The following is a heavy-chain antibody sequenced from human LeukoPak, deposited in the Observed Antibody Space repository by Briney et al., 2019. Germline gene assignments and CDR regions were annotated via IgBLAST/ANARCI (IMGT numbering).Heavy chain of an antibody. Sequence: GSLRLSCAASGFTFSSYSMNWIRQPPGRGLEWIGEINHSGSTNYNPSLKSRVTISVDTSKNQFSLNLSSVTAADTAVYYCASSNWAWVVVAWGQGTLVTVSS. D-gene: IGHD2-21*01. CDR2: INHSGST. J-gene: IGHJ4*02. CDR3: ASSNWAWVVVA. V-gene: IGHV4-34*01. CDR1: GFTFSSYS.